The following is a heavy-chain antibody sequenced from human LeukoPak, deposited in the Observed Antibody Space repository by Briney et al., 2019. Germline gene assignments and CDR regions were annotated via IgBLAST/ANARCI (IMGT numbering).Heavy chain of an antibody. CDR3: LRDLNWSLDQ. J-gene: IGHJ4*02. CDR2: IKSDGITI. D-gene: IGHD1-20*01. CDR1: GFTFSNYM. V-gene: IGHV3-74*01. Sequence: QPGGSLRLSFAASGFTFSNYMMHWVRQAPGKGLVWVSRIKSDGITITCADSVKGRFTISRDNAKNTLYLQMNSLRAEDTAVYYCLRDLNWSLDQWGQGTLVTVSS.